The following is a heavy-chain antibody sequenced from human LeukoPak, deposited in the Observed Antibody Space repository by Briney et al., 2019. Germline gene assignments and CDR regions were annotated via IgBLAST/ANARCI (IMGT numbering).Heavy chain of an antibody. V-gene: IGHV4-31*03. Sequence: PSETLSLTCTVSGGSISSGGYYWSWIRQHPGKGLEWIGYIYYSGSTYYNPSLKSRVTISVDTSKNQFSLKLSSVTAADTAVYYCARLPVDTAMMFDYWGQGTLVTVSS. CDR2: IYYSGST. CDR3: ARLPVDTAMMFDY. J-gene: IGHJ4*02. D-gene: IGHD5-18*01. CDR1: GGSISSGGYY.